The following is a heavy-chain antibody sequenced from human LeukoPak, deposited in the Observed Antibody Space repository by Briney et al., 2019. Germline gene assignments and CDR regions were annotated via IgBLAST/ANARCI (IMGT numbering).Heavy chain of an antibody. D-gene: IGHD4-17*01. J-gene: IGHJ3*02. V-gene: IGHV3-30-3*01. CDR2: ISYDGSDK. CDR3: ANNYGDYGEVAFDI. Sequence: GGSLRLSCAASGFTFSSYATHWVRQAPGKGLEWVAVISYDGSDKYYADSVKGRFTISRDNSKNTLYLQMNSLRAEDTAVYYCANNYGDYGEVAFDIWGQGTMVTVSS. CDR1: GFTFSSYA.